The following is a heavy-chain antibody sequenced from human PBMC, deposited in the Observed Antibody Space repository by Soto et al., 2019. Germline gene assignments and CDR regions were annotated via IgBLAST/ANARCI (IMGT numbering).Heavy chain of an antibody. J-gene: IGHJ4*02. CDR1: GGTFSSYA. CDR3: AREARIAAAGTLDY. Sequence: QVQLVQSGAEVKKPGSSVKVSCKASGGTFSSYAISWVRQAPGHGLEWMGGIIPIFGTAHYAQKFQGRVTITADESTSTAYMELSSLRSEDTAVYYCAREARIAAAGTLDYWGQGTRFTVSS. D-gene: IGHD6-13*01. V-gene: IGHV1-69*01. CDR2: IIPIFGTA.